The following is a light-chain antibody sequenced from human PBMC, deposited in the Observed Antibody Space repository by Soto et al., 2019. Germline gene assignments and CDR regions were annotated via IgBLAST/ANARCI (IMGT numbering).Light chain of an antibody. V-gene: IGLV2-23*01. CDR2: EGN. CDR1: SSDVGNYYV. J-gene: IGLJ2*01. CDR3: SANAGGSTLV. Sequence: QSVLTQPASVSGSPGQSITISCTGTSSDVGNYYVVSWYQQHPDKAPKLMSYEGNKRPSGVSNRFSGSKSGNTASLTISGCQAEDEADYYCSANAGGSTLVFGGGTKLTVL.